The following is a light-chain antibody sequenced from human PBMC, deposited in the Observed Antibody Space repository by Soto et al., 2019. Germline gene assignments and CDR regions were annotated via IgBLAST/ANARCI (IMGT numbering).Light chain of an antibody. CDR2: DSY. CDR3: QQRKYWPPLT. V-gene: IGKV3-11*01. Sequence: EVVLTQSPDTLSLSPGERATLSCRTSHSVDIYLAWYQQKPGQAPRLLIYDSYNRVTGIRTRFSGSGSGTDLPLTISSLEPEDSAVYYCQQRKYWPPLTFGGGTKVEIK. J-gene: IGKJ4*01. CDR1: HSVDIY.